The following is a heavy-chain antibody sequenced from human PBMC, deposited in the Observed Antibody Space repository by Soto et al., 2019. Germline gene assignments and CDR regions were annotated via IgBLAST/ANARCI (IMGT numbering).Heavy chain of an antibody. CDR1: GYTFTGYY. Sequence: QVQLVQSGAEVKKPGASVKVSCKASGYTFTGYYMHWVRQAPGEGLEWMGWINPNSGGTNYAQKFQGRVTMTRDTPVSTAYMEVRRLRSEDTAVYYCGGGGGGLGSSGSGLDYWGQGTLVTVSS. J-gene: IGHJ4*02. D-gene: IGHD6-6*01. CDR3: GGGGGGLGSSGSGLDY. CDR2: INPNSGGT. V-gene: IGHV1-2*02.